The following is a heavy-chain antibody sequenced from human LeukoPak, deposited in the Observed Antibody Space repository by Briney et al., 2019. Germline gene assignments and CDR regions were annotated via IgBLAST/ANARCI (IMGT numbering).Heavy chain of an antibody. CDR1: GYTFTSYG. D-gene: IGHD3-22*01. J-gene: IGHJ4*02. V-gene: IGHV1-18*01. Sequence: GASVKVSCKASGYTFTSYGISWVRQAPGQGLEWMGWISAYNGNTNYAQKLQGRVIMTTDTSTSTAYMELRSLRSDDTAVYYCARVTMIVVAPYAFDYWGQGTLVTVSS. CDR2: ISAYNGNT. CDR3: ARVTMIVVAPYAFDY.